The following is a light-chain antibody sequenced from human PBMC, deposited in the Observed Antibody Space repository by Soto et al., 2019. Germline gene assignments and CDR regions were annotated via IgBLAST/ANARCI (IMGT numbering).Light chain of an antibody. Sequence: EIVMTQSPATLSVSPGGRATLSCRASQSVSSYLAWYQQRPGQPPRLLIYRASTRATGIPARFSGSGSGTEFSLTISSLQSADFAVYYCQQYNTWPPRYTFGQGTKLEI. CDR2: RAS. V-gene: IGKV3-15*01. J-gene: IGKJ2*01. CDR3: QQYNTWPPRYT. CDR1: QSVSSY.